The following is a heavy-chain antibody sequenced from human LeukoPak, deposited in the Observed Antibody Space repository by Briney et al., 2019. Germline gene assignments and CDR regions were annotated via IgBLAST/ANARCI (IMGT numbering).Heavy chain of an antibody. D-gene: IGHD3-22*01. Sequence: GRSLRLSCAASGFTFSSYGMHWVRQAPGKGLEWVAVISYDGSNKYYADSVKGRSTISRDNSKNTLYLQVNSLRAEDTAVYYCARDRSYDSSGYLGYWGQGTLVTVSS. CDR1: GFTFSSYG. CDR3: ARDRSYDSSGYLGY. CDR2: ISYDGSNK. J-gene: IGHJ4*02. V-gene: IGHV3-30*03.